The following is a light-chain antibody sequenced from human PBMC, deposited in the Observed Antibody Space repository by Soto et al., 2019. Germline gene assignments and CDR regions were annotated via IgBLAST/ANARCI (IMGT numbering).Light chain of an antibody. CDR2: EVS. V-gene: IGLV2-14*01. CDR1: SSDVGGYNY. J-gene: IGLJ1*01. CDR3: SSYTSSSTRYA. Sequence: QSALTQPASVSGSPGQSITISCTGTSSDVGGYNYVSWYQQHPGKAPKPMVYEVSSRPSGVSNRFSGSKSGNTASLTISGLQAEDEADYYCSSYTSSSTRYAFGTGTKV.